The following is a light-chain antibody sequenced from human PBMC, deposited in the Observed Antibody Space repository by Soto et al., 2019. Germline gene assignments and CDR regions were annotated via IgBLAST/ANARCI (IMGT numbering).Light chain of an antibody. CDR1: QSVSSN. V-gene: IGKV3-15*01. J-gene: IGKJ1*01. CDR2: GAS. Sequence: EKMMTLSPATLSVSPGERATFSCRASQSVSSNLAWYQQKPGQAPRLLIYGASTRATGIPARFSGSGSGTEFTLTISSLQSEDFAVYYCQLYNNWPRTFGQGSKVDIK. CDR3: QLYNNWPRT.